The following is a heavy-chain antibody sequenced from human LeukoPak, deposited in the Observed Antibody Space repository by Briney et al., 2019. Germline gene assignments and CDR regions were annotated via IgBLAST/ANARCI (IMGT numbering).Heavy chain of an antibody. Sequence: GGSLRLSCAASGFTFSSYGMHWVRQAPGKGLEWVAFIRYDGSNKYYADSVKGRFTNSRDNSKNTLYLQMNSLRAEDTAVYYCAKVWGYSSGWEFDYWGQGTLVTVSS. CDR2: IRYDGSNK. CDR3: AKVWGYSSGWEFDY. D-gene: IGHD6-19*01. CDR1: GFTFSSYG. V-gene: IGHV3-30*02. J-gene: IGHJ4*02.